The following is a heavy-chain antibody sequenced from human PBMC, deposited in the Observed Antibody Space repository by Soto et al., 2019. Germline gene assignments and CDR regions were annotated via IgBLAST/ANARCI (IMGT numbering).Heavy chain of an antibody. D-gene: IGHD3-10*01. CDR1: GGSISSSSYY. CDR3: ARPAPKTIIRGVLIDY. V-gene: IGHV4-39*01. J-gene: IGHJ4*02. CDR2: IYYSGST. Sequence: PSETLSLTCTVSGGSISSSSYYWGWIRQPPGKGLEWIGSIYYSGSTYYNPSLKSRVTISVDTSKNQFSLKLSSVTAADTAVYYCARPAPKTIIRGVLIDYWGQGTLVTVSS.